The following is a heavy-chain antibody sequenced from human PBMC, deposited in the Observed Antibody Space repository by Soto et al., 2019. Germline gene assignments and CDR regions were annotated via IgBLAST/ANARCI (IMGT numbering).Heavy chain of an antibody. CDR3: VYCEGLTVFGGVDLHSI. Sequence: TPRNHKQTLTMACTVPAFRITTSSGDESWIRQPPGKALEWLALIYWNDDKSYSPSLKRRLTITKDTSKNQVVLTMTDMDPVDTAAHYCVYCEGLTVFGGVDLHSIWGQGTPFSVSS. CDR2: IYWNDDK. D-gene: IGHD3-16*01. J-gene: IGHJ4*02. V-gene: IGHV2-5*01. CDR1: AFRITTSSGD.